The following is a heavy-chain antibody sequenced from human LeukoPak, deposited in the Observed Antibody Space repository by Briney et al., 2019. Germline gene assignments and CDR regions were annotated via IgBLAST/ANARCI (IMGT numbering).Heavy chain of an antibody. J-gene: IGHJ4*02. CDR3: ARGGHSSSSYFDY. Sequence: ASVTVSCKASRYTFTNYYVHWVRQAPGQGLEWMGIINPSGGSTTYVQKFQGRVTMTRDTSTSTVYMELTSLRSEDTAVYYCARGGHSSSSYFDYWGQGTLVTVSS. CDR2: INPSGGST. V-gene: IGHV1-46*01. CDR1: RYTFTNYY. D-gene: IGHD6-13*01.